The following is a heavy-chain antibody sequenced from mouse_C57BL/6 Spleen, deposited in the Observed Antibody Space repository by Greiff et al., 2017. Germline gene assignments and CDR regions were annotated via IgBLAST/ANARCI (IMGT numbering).Heavy chain of an antibody. Sequence: QVQLQQPGAELVKPGASVKMSCKASGYTFTSYWLTWVKQRPGQGLEWIGDIYPGSGSTNYNEKFKSKATLTVDTSSSTAYMQLSSLTSEDSAVYYCARGGWDYDTWFAYWGQGTLVTVSA. J-gene: IGHJ3*01. V-gene: IGHV1-55*01. D-gene: IGHD2-4*01. CDR1: GYTFTSYW. CDR2: IYPGSGST. CDR3: ARGGWDYDTWFAY.